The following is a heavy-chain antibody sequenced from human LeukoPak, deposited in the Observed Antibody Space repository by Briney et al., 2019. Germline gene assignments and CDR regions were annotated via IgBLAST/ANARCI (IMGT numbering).Heavy chain of an antibody. D-gene: IGHD3-22*01. CDR1: GFTFSSYA. V-gene: IGHV3-30-3*01. CDR2: ISYDGSNK. CDR3: ARVPPGGITMIVVEEGLYGMDV. Sequence: PGGSLRLSCAASGFTFSSYAMHWVRQAPGKGLEWVAVISYDGSNKYYADSVKGRFTISRDNSKNTLYLQMNGLRAEDTAVYYCARVPPGGITMIVVEEGLYGMDVWGQGTTVTVSS. J-gene: IGHJ6*02.